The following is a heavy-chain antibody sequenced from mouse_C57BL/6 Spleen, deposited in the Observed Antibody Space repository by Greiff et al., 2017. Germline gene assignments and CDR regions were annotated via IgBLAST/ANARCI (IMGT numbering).Heavy chain of an antibody. Sequence: QVQLQQPGAELVMPGASVKLSCKASGYTFTSYWMHWVKQRPGQGLEWIGEIDPSDSYTNYNQKFKGKSTLTVDKSSSTAYMQLSSLTSEDSAVYYCAVTRVVAKAMDYWGQGTSVTVSA. D-gene: IGHD1-1*02. CDR1: GYTFTSYW. J-gene: IGHJ4*01. V-gene: IGHV1-69*01. CDR2: IDPSDSYT. CDR3: AVTRVVAKAMDY.